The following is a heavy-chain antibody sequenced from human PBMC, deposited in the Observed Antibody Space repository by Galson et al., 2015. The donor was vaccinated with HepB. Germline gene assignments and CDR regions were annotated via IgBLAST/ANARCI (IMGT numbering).Heavy chain of an antibody. V-gene: IGHV1-3*04. D-gene: IGHD5-24*01. CDR1: GYTFTNYA. J-gene: IGHJ4*02. Sequence: SVKVSCKASGYTFTNYAMHWVRQAPGQSLEWMGYIYTDSGNTKYSQKFQGRVTITRDTSVSIAYMELSSLGLEDTAIYYCARGADGFDYWGRGTLVTVSS. CDR3: ARGADGFDY. CDR2: IYTDSGNT.